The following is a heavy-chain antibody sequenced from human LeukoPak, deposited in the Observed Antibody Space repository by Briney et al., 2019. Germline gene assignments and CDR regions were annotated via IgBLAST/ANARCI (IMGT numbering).Heavy chain of an antibody. CDR3: ARDPVYYGSGSYSRFDP. Sequence: GRSLRLSCAASGFTFSSYAMHWVRHAPGKGLEWVAVISYGRSNKYYAASVKGRFTISRDDSKNTLYLQMNSLRGEDTAVYYCARDPVYYGSGSYSRFDPWGQGTLVTVSS. CDR2: ISYGRSNK. D-gene: IGHD3-10*01. V-gene: IGHV3-30*04. CDR1: GFTFSSYA. J-gene: IGHJ5*02.